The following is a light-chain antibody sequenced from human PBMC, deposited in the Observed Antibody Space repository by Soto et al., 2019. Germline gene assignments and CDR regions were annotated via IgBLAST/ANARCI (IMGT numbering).Light chain of an antibody. CDR2: GAS. Sequence: ETVVTQSPATLSVSQGETASLSCRASQSFTSSLAWYQQKPGQAPRLLIYGASTRATGIPARFSGSGSGTEFTLTISNLQSEDFAVYYCQQYNTWPRTFGQGTKVDIK. J-gene: IGKJ1*01. CDR1: QSFTSS. CDR3: QQYNTWPRT. V-gene: IGKV3-15*01.